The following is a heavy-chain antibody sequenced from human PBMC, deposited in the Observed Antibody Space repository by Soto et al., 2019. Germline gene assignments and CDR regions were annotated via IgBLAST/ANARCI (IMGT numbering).Heavy chain of an antibody. CDR2: IIPIFGTA. D-gene: IGHD5-12*01. CDR1: GGTFSSYA. V-gene: IGHV1-69*06. CDR3: ARDLHGRNSGYVPNYYYYGMDV. J-gene: IGHJ6*02. Sequence: SVKVSCKASGGTFSSYAISWVRQAPGQGLEWMGGIIPIFGTANYAQKFQGRVTITADKSTSTAYMELSSLRSEDTAVYYCARDLHGRNSGYVPNYYYYGMDVWGQGTTVTVSS.